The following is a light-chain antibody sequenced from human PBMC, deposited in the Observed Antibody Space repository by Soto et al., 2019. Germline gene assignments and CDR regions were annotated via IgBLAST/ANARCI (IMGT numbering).Light chain of an antibody. CDR1: SSNIGRNT. J-gene: IGLJ1*01. CDR2: SNN. Sequence: QSVLTQPPSASETPGQRVTISCSGSSSNIGRNTVNWYQQLPGTAPKLVIYSNNQQPSGVPDRFSGSKSGTSGSLAISGLQSEDEADYYCAAWDNSLSEYVFGTGTKLTVL. CDR3: AAWDNSLSEYV. V-gene: IGLV1-44*01.